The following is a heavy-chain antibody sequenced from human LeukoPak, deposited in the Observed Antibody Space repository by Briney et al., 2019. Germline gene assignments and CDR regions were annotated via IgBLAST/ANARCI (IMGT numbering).Heavy chain of an antibody. J-gene: IGHJ3*02. V-gene: IGHV4-39*01. CDR1: GGSISSSSYY. CDR2: IYYSGST. Sequence: SETLSLTCTVSGGSISSSSYYWGWIRQPPGKGLEWIGSIYYSGSTYYNSSLMSRVTISVDTSKSQFSLKLSSVTAADTAVYYCARLGGSGDTFDIWGQGTMVTVSS. CDR3: ARLGGSGDTFDI. D-gene: IGHD3-10*01.